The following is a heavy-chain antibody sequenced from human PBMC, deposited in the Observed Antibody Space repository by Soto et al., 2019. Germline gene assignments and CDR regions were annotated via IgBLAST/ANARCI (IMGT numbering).Heavy chain of an antibody. J-gene: IGHJ3*01. CDR3: ATRPLLPGAP. V-gene: IGHV3-53*01. D-gene: IGHD3-22*01. CDR2: IYSGGST. CDR1: GFTFSSND. Sequence: EVQLVESGGGLIQPGGSLRLSCAASGFTFSSNDMNWVRQAPGKGLEWVSLIYSGGSTYYADSVKGRFTISRDNSKNTLYHQMSSLIAEDTAVYYCATRPLLPGAPWGQGTMVTVSS.